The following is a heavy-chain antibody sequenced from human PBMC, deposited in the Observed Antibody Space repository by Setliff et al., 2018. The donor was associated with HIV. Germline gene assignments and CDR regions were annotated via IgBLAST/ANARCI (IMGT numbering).Heavy chain of an antibody. CDR3: AREWNGGYDY. J-gene: IGHJ4*02. D-gene: IGHD2-8*01. CDR1: GFTFSSYW. V-gene: IGHV3-7*01. Sequence: GGSLRLSCAASGFTFSSYWVSWVRQAPGKGLEWVANIKQDGSEKYYVDSVKGRFTISRDNAKNSLYLQMNSLRAEDTAVYYCAREWNGGYDYWGQGTLVTVSS. CDR2: IKQDGSEK.